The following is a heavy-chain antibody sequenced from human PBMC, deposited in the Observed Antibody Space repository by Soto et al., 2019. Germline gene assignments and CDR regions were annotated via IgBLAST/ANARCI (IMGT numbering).Heavy chain of an antibody. CDR2: ISAYNGNT. CDR3: ARGGVDGGSPNPGAKTPFDY. CDR1: GYTFTSYG. V-gene: IGHV1-18*01. D-gene: IGHD2-15*01. J-gene: IGHJ4*02. Sequence: QVPLVQSGAEVKKPGASVKVSCKASGYTFTSYGISWVRQAPGQGLEWMGWISAYNGNTNYAQKLQGRVTMTTDTSTSTAYMELRSLRSDDTAVYYCARGGVDGGSPNPGAKTPFDYWGQGTLVTVSS.